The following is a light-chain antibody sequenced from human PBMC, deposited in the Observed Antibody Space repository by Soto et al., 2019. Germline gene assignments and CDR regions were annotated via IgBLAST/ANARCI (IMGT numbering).Light chain of an antibody. CDR2: GNS. CDR1: SSNIGAGYD. J-gene: IGLJ1*01. Sequence: QSVLTQPPSVSGAPGQRVTISCTGSSSNIGAGYDVQWYQQLPGTAPKLLIYGNSNRPEGVPDRFSGSKSGTSASLAITGLQAEDGADYSCQSYVSSLSGLVFGTGTKLTVL. V-gene: IGLV1-40*01. CDR3: QSYVSSLSGLV.